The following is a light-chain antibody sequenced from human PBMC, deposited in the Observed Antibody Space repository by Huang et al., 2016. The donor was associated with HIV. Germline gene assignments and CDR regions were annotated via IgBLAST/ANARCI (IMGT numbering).Light chain of an antibody. V-gene: IGKV3-15*01. CDR1: HSVRSH. J-gene: IGKJ5*01. Sequence: ERVMTQSPATLSVAPGERVTLSCRASHSVRSHLAWYQQKPGQAPRLLIHGASTRATSIHARCSGSGSGTEFTLAISSLQSEDSGVYFCQQCDNWPLTFGGGTRLEIK. CDR2: GAS. CDR3: QQCDNWPLT.